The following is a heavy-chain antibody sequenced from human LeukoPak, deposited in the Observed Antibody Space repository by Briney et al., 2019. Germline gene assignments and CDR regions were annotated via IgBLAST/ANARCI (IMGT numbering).Heavy chain of an antibody. CDR1: GFTFSSYS. J-gene: IGHJ4*02. Sequence: GGSLRLSCAASGFTFSSYSMKWVRQAPGKGLEWVSSISSSSSYIYYADSVKGRFTISRDNAKNSLYLQMNSLRAEDTAVYYCARDHAVADLFDYWGQGTLVTVSS. CDR3: ARDHAVADLFDY. CDR2: ISSSSSYI. V-gene: IGHV3-21*01. D-gene: IGHD6-19*01.